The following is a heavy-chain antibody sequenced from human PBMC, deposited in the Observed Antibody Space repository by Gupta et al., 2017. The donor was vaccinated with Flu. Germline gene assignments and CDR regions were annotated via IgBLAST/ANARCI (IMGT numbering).Heavy chain of an antibody. CDR2: IGAAGDT. CDR3: TRRVFYHDTSGYLSGGWYFDL. V-gene: IGHV3-13*01. CDR1: SYD. D-gene: IGHD3-22*01. J-gene: IGHJ2*01. Sequence: SYDMHWVRQVTGKGLEWVSAIGAAGDTYYPDSVEGRFTISRENANNSLYLQMSSLRAGDTAVYYCTRRVFYHDTSGYLSGGWYFDLWGRGTLVTVSS.